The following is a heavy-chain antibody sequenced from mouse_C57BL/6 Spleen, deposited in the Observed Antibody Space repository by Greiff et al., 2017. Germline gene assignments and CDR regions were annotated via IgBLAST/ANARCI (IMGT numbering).Heavy chain of an antibody. Sequence: EVMLVESGEGLVKPGGSLKLSCAASGFTFSSYAMSWVRQTPEKRLEWVAYISSGGDYIYYADTVKGRFTISRDNARNTLYLQMSSLKSEDTAMYYCTSLYYEYDYFDYWGQGTTLTVSS. D-gene: IGHD2-4*01. CDR2: ISSGGDYI. J-gene: IGHJ2*01. CDR1: GFTFSSYA. V-gene: IGHV5-9-1*02. CDR3: TSLYYEYDYFDY.